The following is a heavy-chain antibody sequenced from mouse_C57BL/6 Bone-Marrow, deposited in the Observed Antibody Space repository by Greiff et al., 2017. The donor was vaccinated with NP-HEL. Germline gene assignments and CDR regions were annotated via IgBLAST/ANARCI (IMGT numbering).Heavy chain of an antibody. CDR1: GYTFTSYG. J-gene: IGHJ2*01. D-gene: IGHD2-1*01. CDR2: IYPRSGNT. V-gene: IGHV1-81*01. CDR3: ARYGILYYFDY. Sequence: QVQLQQSGAELARPGASVKLSCKASGYTFTSYGISWVKQSTGQGLEWIGEIYPRSGNTYYNEKFKGKVTLTADKSSSTAYMELRSLTSEDSAVYFCARYGILYYFDYWGQGTTLTVSS.